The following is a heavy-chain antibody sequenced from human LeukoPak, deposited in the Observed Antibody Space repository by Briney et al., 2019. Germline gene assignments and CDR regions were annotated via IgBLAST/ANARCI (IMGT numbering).Heavy chain of an antibody. D-gene: IGHD6-13*01. Sequence: SETLSLTCTVSGASFSSSTYYWGWIRQPPGKGLEWIGSIYYSGSTYYNPSLKSRVTMSVDTSKNQFSLKLSSVTAADTAVYYCARHAGGIAAAGTRPFDYWGQGTLVTVSP. CDR3: ARHAGGIAAAGTRPFDY. CDR2: IYYSGST. J-gene: IGHJ4*02. CDR1: GASFSSSTYY. V-gene: IGHV4-39*01.